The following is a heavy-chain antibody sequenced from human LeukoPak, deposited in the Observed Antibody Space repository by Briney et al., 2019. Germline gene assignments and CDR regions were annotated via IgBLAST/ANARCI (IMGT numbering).Heavy chain of an antibody. Sequence: GSLRLSCAASGFTFSSYSMNWVRQAPGKGLEWVSSISSSSYIYYADSVKGRFTISRDNAKNSLYLQMNSLRAEDTAVYYCARELEHNSGVDYWGQGTLVTVSS. CDR2: ISSSSYI. J-gene: IGHJ4*02. V-gene: IGHV3-21*01. CDR3: ARELEHNSGVDY. D-gene: IGHD1/OR15-1a*01. CDR1: GFTFSSYS.